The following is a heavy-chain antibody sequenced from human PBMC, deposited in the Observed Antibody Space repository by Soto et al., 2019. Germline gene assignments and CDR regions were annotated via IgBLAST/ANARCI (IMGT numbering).Heavy chain of an antibody. CDR3: VRQALGVWGSYRSSKAHFDY. Sequence: LRLSCAASGFTFRGYGMHWVRQAPGKGLEWVAVISNDGINKYYGDSVKGRVTISGDTYKYQFYRKLSSVTAADTAVYYCVRQALGVWGSYRSSKAHFDYWGQGTLVTVSS. V-gene: IGHV3-30*03. D-gene: IGHD3-16*02. CDR1: GFTFRGYG. J-gene: IGHJ4*02. CDR2: ISNDGINK.